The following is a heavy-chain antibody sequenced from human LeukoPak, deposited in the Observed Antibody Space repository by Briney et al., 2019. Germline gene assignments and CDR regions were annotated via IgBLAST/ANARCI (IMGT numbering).Heavy chain of an antibody. CDR2: IYYSGST. CDR3: ARDLFSSWDAFDI. Sequence: SETLSLTCTVSGGSISSYYWSWIRQPPGKGLEWIGYIYYSGSTNYNPSLKSRVTISVDTPKNQFSLKLSSVTAADTAVYYCARDLFSSWDAFDIWGQGTMVTVSS. J-gene: IGHJ3*02. V-gene: IGHV4-59*01. CDR1: GGSISSYY. D-gene: IGHD6-13*01.